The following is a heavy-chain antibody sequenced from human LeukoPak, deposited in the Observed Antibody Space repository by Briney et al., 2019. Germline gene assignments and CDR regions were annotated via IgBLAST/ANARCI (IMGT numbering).Heavy chain of an antibody. J-gene: IGHJ4*02. Sequence: QPGGSLRLSCAASGFAFSSYWMHWVRQVPGKGPVWVSDINTDGSSSNYADSVKGRFTISRDNAKNTLYLQMNSLRAEDTAVFYCARARRYYYGSGNRYFAPFYFDYWGLGTLVTVSS. CDR2: INTDGSSS. V-gene: IGHV3-74*01. CDR1: GFAFSSYW. CDR3: ARARRYYYGSGNRYFAPFYFDY. D-gene: IGHD3-10*01.